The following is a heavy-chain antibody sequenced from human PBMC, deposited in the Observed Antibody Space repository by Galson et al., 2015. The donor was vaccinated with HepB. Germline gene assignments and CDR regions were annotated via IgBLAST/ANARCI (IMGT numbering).Heavy chain of an antibody. D-gene: IGHD6-25*01. CDR1: GGTFSTYA. Sequence: SVKVSCKASGGTFSTYAIPWVRQAPGQGLEWLGVIIPLFGITWYAQKFQGRVTVTADKSTNTAYMDVSSQRYDDTAVYYCRYSSGDNGMDVWGQGTTVTVSS. V-gene: IGHV1-69*10. CDR3: RYSSGDNGMDV. J-gene: IGHJ6*02. CDR2: IIPLFGIT.